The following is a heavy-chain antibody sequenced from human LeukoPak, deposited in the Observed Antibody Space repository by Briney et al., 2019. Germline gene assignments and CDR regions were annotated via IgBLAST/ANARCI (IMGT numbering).Heavy chain of an antibody. CDR3: ARGIAYYYGMDV. Sequence: GGSLRLSCAASGFIFSSYAMSWVRQAPGKGLEWVSRISDSGSSTYYADSVKGRFTISGDNSKNTLYLQMNSLTADDTAVYYCARGIAYYYGMDVWGQGTTVSVSS. CDR2: ISDSGSST. V-gene: IGHV3-23*01. J-gene: IGHJ6*02. CDR1: GFIFSSYA. D-gene: IGHD2-21*01.